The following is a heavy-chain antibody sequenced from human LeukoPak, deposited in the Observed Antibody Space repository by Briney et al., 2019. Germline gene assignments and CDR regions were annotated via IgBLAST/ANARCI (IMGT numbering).Heavy chain of an antibody. CDR3: ARDRVLWFGESFTDYYYYGMDV. Sequence: PSETLSLTCTVSGGSISSYYWSCIRRPPGKGLEWIGYIYYSGSTNYNPSLKSRVTISVDTSKNQFSLKLSSVTAADTAVYYCARDRVLWFGESFTDYYYYGMDVWGKGTTVTVSS. V-gene: IGHV4-59*01. D-gene: IGHD3-10*01. J-gene: IGHJ6*04. CDR2: IYYSGST. CDR1: GGSISSYY.